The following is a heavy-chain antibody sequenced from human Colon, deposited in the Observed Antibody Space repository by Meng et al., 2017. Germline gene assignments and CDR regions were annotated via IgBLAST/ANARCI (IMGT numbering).Heavy chain of an antibody. J-gene: IGHJ4*02. D-gene: IGHD3-3*01. V-gene: IGHV3-23*01. CDR3: VKRSAVGEHPPFEN. CDR2: ITNRGAP. Sequence: GESLKISCAASGFSFSSFAMSWVRQAPGKGLEWVSTITNRGAPWYTNSVEGRFTISRDTSKNKLYLQLNSLRVEDTAVYYCVKRSAVGEHPPFENWGQGTLVTVSS. CDR1: GFSFSSFA.